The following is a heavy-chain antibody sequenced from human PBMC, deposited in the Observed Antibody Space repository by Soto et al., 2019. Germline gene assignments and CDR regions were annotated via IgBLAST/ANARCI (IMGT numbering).Heavy chain of an antibody. Sequence: SETLSLTCTVSGGSISSYYWSWIRQPPGKGLEWIGYMYNTGSTVYNPSLKSRVTISIDTSKNQFSLKLTYVTAADTAMYYCARPKTIGAAAGKGWFDPWGQGTLVTVSS. CDR1: GGSISSYY. J-gene: IGHJ5*02. CDR3: ARPKTIGAAAGKGWFDP. D-gene: IGHD6-13*01. CDR2: MYNTGST. V-gene: IGHV4-4*08.